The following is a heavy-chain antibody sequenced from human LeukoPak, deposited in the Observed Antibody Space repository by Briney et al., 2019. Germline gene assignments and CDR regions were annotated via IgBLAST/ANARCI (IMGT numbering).Heavy chain of an antibody. J-gene: IGHJ6*03. CDR3: ARGELTYYDFWSGYPVSFNYMDV. CDR1: GFTFSSYA. V-gene: IGHV3-30*04. Sequence: SGGSLRLSCAASGFTFSSYAMHWVRQAPGKGLEWVAVISYDGSNKYYADSVKGRFTISRDNSKNTLYLQMNSLRAEDTAVYYCARGELTYYDFWSGYPVSFNYMDVWGKGTTVTVSS. CDR2: ISYDGSNK. D-gene: IGHD3-3*01.